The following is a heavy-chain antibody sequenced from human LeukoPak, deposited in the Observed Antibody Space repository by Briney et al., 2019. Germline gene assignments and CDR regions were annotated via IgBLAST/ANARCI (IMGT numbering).Heavy chain of an antibody. CDR1: GFTVSSNY. CDR3: ARSRRRELLGTYFDY. D-gene: IGHD1-7*01. V-gene: IGHV3-30*03. CDR2: ISYDGRNK. Sequence: GGSLRLSCAASGFTVSSNYINWVRQAPGKGLEWVAVISYDGRNKYYADSVKGRFTISRDNSKNTLYLQMNSLRAEDTAVYYCARSRRRELLGTYFDYWGQGTLVTVSS. J-gene: IGHJ4*02.